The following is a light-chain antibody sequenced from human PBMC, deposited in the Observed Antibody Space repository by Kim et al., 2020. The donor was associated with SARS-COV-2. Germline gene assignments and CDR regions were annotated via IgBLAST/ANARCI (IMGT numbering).Light chain of an antibody. CDR2: TAS. CDR3: QQFYFYPRT. J-gene: IGKJ1*01. Sequence: ATIGDRVTIACRASQGISTSVAWYQQKPGKAPMLLIYTASTLQSGVPSRFSGSGSGTDFTLTISSLQPEDFATYYCQQFYFYPRTFGQGTKVDIK. CDR1: QGISTS. V-gene: IGKV1-9*01.